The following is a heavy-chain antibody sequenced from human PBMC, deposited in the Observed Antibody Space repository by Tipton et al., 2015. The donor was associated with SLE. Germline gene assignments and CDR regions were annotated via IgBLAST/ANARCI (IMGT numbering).Heavy chain of an antibody. J-gene: IGHJ5*02. CDR3: GLRTYAPGWFDP. D-gene: IGHD1-14*01. Sequence: LRLSCTVSGGSISSGSYYWSWIRQPAGKGLEWIGYIYYSGSTNYNPSLKSRVTISVDTSKNQFSLKLSSVTAADTAVYYCGLRTYAPGWFDPWGQGNLVTVSS. V-gene: IGHV4-61*10. CDR2: IYYSGST. CDR1: GGSISSGSYY.